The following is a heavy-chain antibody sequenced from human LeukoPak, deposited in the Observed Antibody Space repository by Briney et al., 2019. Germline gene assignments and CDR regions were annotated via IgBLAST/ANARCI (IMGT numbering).Heavy chain of an antibody. J-gene: IGHJ4*02. D-gene: IGHD3-22*01. CDR2: INPTSTSI. CDR3: VRLRRNSDRSGYYYFYNY. Sequence: GGPLKLSCAASGLPFIDYSINWVRQAPGKGLYWVSPINPTSTSICYADAVKGRFTISRDNAKSSLYLQMNSLRAEDTARYYCVRLRRNSDRSGYYYFYNYWGQGIQVTVSS. V-gene: IGHV3-21*01. CDR1: GLPFIDYS.